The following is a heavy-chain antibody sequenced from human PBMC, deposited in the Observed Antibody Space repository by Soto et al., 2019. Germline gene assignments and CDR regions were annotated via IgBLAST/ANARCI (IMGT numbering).Heavy chain of an antibody. CDR2: INPNSGGT. J-gene: IGHJ4*02. V-gene: IGHV1-2*04. CDR1: GYSLTVYY. CDR3: ARDGGYCSGGSCYSAPNFDY. Sequence: SGKASCKASGYSLTVYYMHGVRPAPRQGLEWMGWINPNSGGTNYAQKFQGWVTMTRDTSISTAYMELSRLRSDDTAVYYCARDGGYCSGGSCYSAPNFDYWGQGTQVTVSS. D-gene: IGHD2-15*01.